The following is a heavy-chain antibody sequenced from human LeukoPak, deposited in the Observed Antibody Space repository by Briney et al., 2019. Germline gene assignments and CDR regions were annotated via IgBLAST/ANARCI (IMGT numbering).Heavy chain of an antibody. CDR2: ITGSGGST. V-gene: IGHV3-23*01. CDR3: ARGRNTGRQFYFDY. J-gene: IGHJ4*02. Sequence: GGSLRLSCAASGFTFSSSGMGWVRQAPEKGLECVSPITGSGGSTSYTDSVKGRFTISRDNSKNTLYLQMNSLRAEDTAVYYCARGRNTGRQFYFDYWGQGTLVTVAS. D-gene: IGHD5-18*01. CDR1: GFTFSSSG.